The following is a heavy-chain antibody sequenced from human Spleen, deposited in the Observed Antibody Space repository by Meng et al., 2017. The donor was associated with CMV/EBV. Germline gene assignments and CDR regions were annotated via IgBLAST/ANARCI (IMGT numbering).Heavy chain of an antibody. CDR2: IYYSGST. CDR1: DGSISSDTYY. Sequence: SETLSLTCTVSDGSISSDTYYWSWIRQYPGKGLEWIGYIYYSGSTYYNPSLKSRVTISVDTSKNQFSLKLSSVTAADTAMYYCARSYGGYYRFDYWGQGTLVTVSS. V-gene: IGHV4-31*03. D-gene: IGHD3-22*01. J-gene: IGHJ4*02. CDR3: ARSYGGYYRFDY.